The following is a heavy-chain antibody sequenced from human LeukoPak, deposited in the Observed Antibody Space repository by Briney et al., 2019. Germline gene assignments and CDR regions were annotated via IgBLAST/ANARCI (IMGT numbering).Heavy chain of an antibody. Sequence: SETLPLTCTVSGGSISSSSYYWGWIRQPPGKGLEWIGGIYYSGSTYYNPSLKSRVTISVDTSKNQFSLKLSSVTAADTAVYYCARQIVADNFDYWGQGTLVTVSS. CDR3: ARQIVADNFDY. CDR2: IYYSGST. V-gene: IGHV4-39*01. CDR1: GGSISSSSYY. D-gene: IGHD5-12*01. J-gene: IGHJ4*02.